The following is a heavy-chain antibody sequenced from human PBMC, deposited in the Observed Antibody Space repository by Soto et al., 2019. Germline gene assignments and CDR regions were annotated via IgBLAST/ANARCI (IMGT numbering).Heavy chain of an antibody. V-gene: IGHV3-21*01. CDR3: ARDEAVLRFLEWSTRPEGRFDP. Sequence: GSLRLSCAASGFTFSSYSMNWVRQAPGKGLEWVSSISSSSSYIYYADSVKGRFTISRDNAKNSLYLQMNSLRAEDTAVYYCARDEAVLRFLEWSTRPEGRFDPWGQGTLVTVSS. D-gene: IGHD3-3*01. CDR1: GFTFSSYS. CDR2: ISSSSSYI. J-gene: IGHJ5*02.